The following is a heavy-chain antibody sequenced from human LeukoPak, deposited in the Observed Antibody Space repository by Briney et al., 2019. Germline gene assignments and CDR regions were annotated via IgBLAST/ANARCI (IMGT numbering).Heavy chain of an antibody. CDR3: ARVKGLSAMVLGGMDV. CDR1: GYIFHSYG. D-gene: IGHD5-18*01. Sequence: SVKVSCKASGYIFHSYGISWVRQAPGQGLEGMGWIAAYNGNTNYAQKLRDRVTMTIDTSTSTAYMELRSLRSEDTAVYYCARVKGLSAMVLGGMDVWGQGTTVTVSS. V-gene: IGHV1-18*01. CDR2: IAAYNGNT. J-gene: IGHJ6*02.